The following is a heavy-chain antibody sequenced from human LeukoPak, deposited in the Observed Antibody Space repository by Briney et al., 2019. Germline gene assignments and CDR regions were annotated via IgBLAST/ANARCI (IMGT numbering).Heavy chain of an antibody. Sequence: SETLSLTCAVYGGSFSGYYWSWIRQPPGKGLEWIGEINHSGSTNYNPSLKSRVTISVDTSKNQFSLKLSPVTAADTAVYYCARGPVVTTYLTYDYWGQGTLVTVSS. CDR2: INHSGST. V-gene: IGHV4-34*01. CDR1: GGSFSGYY. J-gene: IGHJ4*02. CDR3: ARGPVVTTYLTYDY. D-gene: IGHD2-21*02.